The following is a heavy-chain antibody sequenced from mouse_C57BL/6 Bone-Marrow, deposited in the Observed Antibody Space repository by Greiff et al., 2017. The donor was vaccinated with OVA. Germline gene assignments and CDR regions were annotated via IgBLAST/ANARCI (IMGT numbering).Heavy chain of an antibody. CDR2: INPSNGGT. V-gene: IGHV1-53*01. CDR1: GYTFTSYW. CDR3: ARAVVAWDAMDY. D-gene: IGHD1-1*01. J-gene: IGHJ4*01. Sequence: QVHVKQPGTELVKPGASVKLSCKASGYTFTSYWMHWVKQRPGQGLEWIGNINPSNGGTNYNEKFKSKATLTVDKSSSTAYMQLSSLTSEDSAVYYCARAVVAWDAMDYWGQGTSVTVSS.